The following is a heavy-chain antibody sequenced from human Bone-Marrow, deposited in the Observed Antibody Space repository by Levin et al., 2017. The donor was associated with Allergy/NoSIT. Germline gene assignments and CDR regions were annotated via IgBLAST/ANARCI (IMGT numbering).Heavy chain of an antibody. V-gene: IGHV4-4*07. CDR1: GGSISSYY. CDR3: ARDRIEREQQLAPIFDY. J-gene: IGHJ4*02. CDR2: IYTSGST. D-gene: IGHD6-13*01. Sequence: SETLSLTCTVSGGSISSYYWSWIRQPAGKGLEWIGRIYTSGSTNYNPSLKSRVTMSVDTSKNQFSLKLSSVTAADTAVYYCARDRIEREQQLAPIFDYWGQGTLVTVSS.